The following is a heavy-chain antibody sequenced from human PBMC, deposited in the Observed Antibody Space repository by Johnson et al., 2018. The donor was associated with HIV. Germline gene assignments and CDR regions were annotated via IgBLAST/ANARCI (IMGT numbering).Heavy chain of an antibody. D-gene: IGHD3-10*01. V-gene: IGHV3-23*04. CDR3: AKDPGWFGEPGDAFDF. CDR2: ISGSGGST. Sequence: VQLVESGGGVVQPGRSLRLSCAASGFTFGSYAMSWVRQAPGKGLEWVSAISGSGGSTYYADSVKGWFTISRDNSKNTLYLQMNSLRAEDTAVYYCAKDPGWFGEPGDAFDFWGQGTMVTVSS. CDR1: GFTFGSYA. J-gene: IGHJ3*01.